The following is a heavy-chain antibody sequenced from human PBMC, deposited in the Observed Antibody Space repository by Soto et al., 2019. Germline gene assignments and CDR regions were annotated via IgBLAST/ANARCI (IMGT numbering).Heavy chain of an antibody. CDR3: AGGRDYDY. CDR1: GGSFTTSVL. J-gene: IGHJ4*02. D-gene: IGHD1-26*01. CDR2: IAHDGHT. Sequence: VQLTESGPGLVRPSGTLSLTCDVSGGSFTTSVLWPWVRQFPGRGLEWIGEIAHDGHTNSNPSLSGRVTMSVDLSNSHFSLNVASVNAADTAVYFCAGGRDYDYWGQGTLVTVSS. V-gene: IGHV4-4*02.